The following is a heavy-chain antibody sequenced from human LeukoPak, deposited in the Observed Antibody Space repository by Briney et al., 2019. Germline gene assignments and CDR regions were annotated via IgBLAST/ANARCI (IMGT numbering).Heavy chain of an antibody. D-gene: IGHD5-12*01. CDR3: ATYSGYAAY. CDR1: GYTLTELA. J-gene: IGHJ4*02. CDR2: FDPADVET. Sequence: ASVKVSCKVSGYTLTELAIHWVRQAPGTGLEWMGGFDPADVETIYAQKFQGRVTMTEDTYTDTAYMELSSLRSEDTAVYYCATYSGYAAYWGQGTLVSVSS. V-gene: IGHV1-24*01.